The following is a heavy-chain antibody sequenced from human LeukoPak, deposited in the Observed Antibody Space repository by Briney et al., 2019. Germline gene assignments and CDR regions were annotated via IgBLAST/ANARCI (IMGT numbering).Heavy chain of an antibody. J-gene: IGHJ4*02. D-gene: IGHD3-22*01. V-gene: IGHV1-69*13. CDR1: GGTFSSYA. CDR2: IIPIFGTA. Sequence: SVKVSCKASGGTFSSYAISWVRQAPGQGLEWIGGIIPIFGTANYAQKFQGRVTITADESTSTAYMELSSLRSEDTAVYYCARVTVYYDSSGYYIDYWGQGTLVTVSS. CDR3: ARVTVYYDSSGYYIDY.